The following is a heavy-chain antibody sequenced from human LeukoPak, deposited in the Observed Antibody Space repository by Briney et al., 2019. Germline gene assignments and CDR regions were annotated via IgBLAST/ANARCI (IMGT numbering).Heavy chain of an antibody. V-gene: IGHV4-39*01. Sequence: SETLSLTCTVSGGSITSVSYYWGWIRQPPGKGLEWIGSVYYSGSTYYNPSLKSRVTISVDTSKNQFSLKLSSVTAADTAVYYCARWYSSGWAFDYWGQGTLVTVSS. D-gene: IGHD6-19*01. CDR2: VYYSGST. J-gene: IGHJ4*02. CDR3: ARWYSSGWAFDY. CDR1: GGSITSVSYY.